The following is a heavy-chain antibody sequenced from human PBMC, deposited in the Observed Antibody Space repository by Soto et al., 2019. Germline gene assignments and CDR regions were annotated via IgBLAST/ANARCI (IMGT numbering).Heavy chain of an antibody. CDR3: ARGLENDFWSGYLNYYYYYGMDV. J-gene: IGHJ6*02. D-gene: IGHD3-3*01. CDR1: GYTFTSYG. CDR2: ISAYNGNT. Sequence: VSVQVSCKASGYTFTSYGISWLRQPPGQGLEWMGLISAYNGNTNYAQKLQGRVTMTTDTSTSTAYMELRSLRSDDTAVYYCARGLENDFWSGYLNYYYYYGMDVWGQGTTVTVSS. V-gene: IGHV1-18*04.